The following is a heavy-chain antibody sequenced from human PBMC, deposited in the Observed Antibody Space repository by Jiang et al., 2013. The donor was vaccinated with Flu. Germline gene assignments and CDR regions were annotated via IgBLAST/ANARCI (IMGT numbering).Heavy chain of an antibody. CDR1: GGSISSYY. V-gene: IGHV4-59*08. J-gene: IGHJ5*02. Sequence: PGLVKPSETLSLTCTVSGGSISSYYWSWVRQPPGKGLEWIGYIYYSGSTNYNPSLKSRVTISVDTSKNQFSLKLSSLTAADTAVYYCARHSSSSRGWFDPWGQGTLVTVSS. CDR3: ARHSSSSRGWFDP. CDR2: IYYSGST. D-gene: IGHD6-13*01.